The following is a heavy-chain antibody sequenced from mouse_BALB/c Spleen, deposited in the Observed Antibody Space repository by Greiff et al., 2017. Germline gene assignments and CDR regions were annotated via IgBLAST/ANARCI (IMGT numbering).Heavy chain of an antibody. V-gene: IGHV3-2*02. CDR3: ASGLRAWFAY. Sequence: EVKLMESGPGLVKPSQSLSLTCTVTGYSITSDYAWNWIRQFPGNKLEWMGYISYSGSTSYNPSLKSRISITRDTSKNQFFLQLNSVTTEDTATYYCASGLRAWFAYWGQGTLVTVSA. J-gene: IGHJ3*01. D-gene: IGHD1-3*01. CDR1: GYSITSDYA. CDR2: ISYSGST.